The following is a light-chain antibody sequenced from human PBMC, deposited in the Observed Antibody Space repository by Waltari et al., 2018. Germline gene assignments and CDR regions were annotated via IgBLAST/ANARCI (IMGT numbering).Light chain of an antibody. Sequence: DIQMTQSPSTLSASVGDRVTITCRASQSISTLLAWYQQRPGKAPNLLIYKASTVESGVPSRVSGSGSGTEFTLTISSLQPDDFATYYCQQYKTYWTFGQGTKVEIK. CDR1: QSISTL. J-gene: IGKJ1*01. V-gene: IGKV1-5*03. CDR3: QQYKTYWT. CDR2: KAS.